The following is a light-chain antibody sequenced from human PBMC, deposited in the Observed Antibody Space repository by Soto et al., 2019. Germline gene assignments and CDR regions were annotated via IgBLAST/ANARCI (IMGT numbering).Light chain of an antibody. Sequence: EIVLTQSPATLSLSPGERGTLSCWASQSVSTNLAWYQQKPGQAPRLLIYCASNRVTGIPARFSGSGSGTDFTLTISSLESEDFATYYCQHRANWPPGATFGGGTKVEI. CDR2: CAS. V-gene: IGKV3-11*01. CDR3: QHRANWPPGAT. CDR1: QSVSTN. J-gene: IGKJ4*01.